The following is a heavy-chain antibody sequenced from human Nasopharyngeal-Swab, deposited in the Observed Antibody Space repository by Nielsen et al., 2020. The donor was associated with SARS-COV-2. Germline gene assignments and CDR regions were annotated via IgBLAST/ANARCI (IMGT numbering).Heavy chain of an antibody. Sequence: GESLKISCAASGFTFSSYGMHWVRQAPGKGLEWVAVIWYDGSNKYYADSVKGRFTISRDNSKNTLYLQMNSLRAEDTAGYYCARDGLRYSSGWHRVDVWGQGTTVTVSS. CDR2: IWYDGSNK. CDR3: ARDGLRYSSGWHRVDV. CDR1: GFTFSSYG. V-gene: IGHV3-33*01. D-gene: IGHD6-19*01. J-gene: IGHJ6*02.